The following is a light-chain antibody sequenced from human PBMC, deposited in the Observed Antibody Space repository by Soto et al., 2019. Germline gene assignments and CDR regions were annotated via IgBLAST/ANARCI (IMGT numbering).Light chain of an antibody. V-gene: IGLV3-21*04. CDR3: QVWDSSSDQWV. J-gene: IGLJ3*02. Sequence: SYELTQPPLVSLAPGQTARITCGGYKIGSKNVHWYQQKPGQAPVMVTFYNSERPSGIPERLSVSNSGNTATLTISRVEDGDEADYYCQVWDSSSDQWVFGGGTKLTVL. CDR2: YNS. CDR1: KIGSKN.